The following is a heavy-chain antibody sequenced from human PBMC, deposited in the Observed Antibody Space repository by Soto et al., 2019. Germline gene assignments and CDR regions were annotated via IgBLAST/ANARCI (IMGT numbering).Heavy chain of an antibody. CDR3: ARYCSGGSCYDGNMDV. CDR1: GITFSNYE. D-gene: IGHD2-15*01. CDR2: ISSSGTTT. J-gene: IGHJ6*02. V-gene: IGHV3-48*03. Sequence: GGSLRLSCAASGITFSNYEMNWVRQAPGKGLEWVSYISSSGTTTYYADSVKGRFTISRDNAKNSVYLQMKSLRVEDTAVYYCARYCSGGSCYDGNMDVWGQGTTVTVSS.